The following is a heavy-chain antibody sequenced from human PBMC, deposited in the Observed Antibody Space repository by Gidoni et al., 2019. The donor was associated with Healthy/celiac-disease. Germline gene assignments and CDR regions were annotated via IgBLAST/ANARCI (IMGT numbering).Heavy chain of an antibody. V-gene: IGHV3-30*04. J-gene: IGHJ4*02. CDR2: ISYDGSNK. CDR3: ARDKAPADRDGGFDY. CDR1: GLTFCSYA. Sequence: QVQLVESGGGVVKPGRSLRLSCAASGLTFCSYAMHWVRQAPGKGLEWVAVISYDGSNKYYADSVKGRFTISRDNSKNTLYLQMNSLRAEDTAVYYCARDKAPADRDGGFDYWGQGTLVTVSS. D-gene: IGHD2-2*01.